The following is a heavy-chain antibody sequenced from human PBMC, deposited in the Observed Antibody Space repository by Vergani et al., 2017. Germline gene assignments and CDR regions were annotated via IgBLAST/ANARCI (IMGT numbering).Heavy chain of an antibody. CDR1: GFTFSSYA. CDR3: AKGHSGSYWGYFDY. Sequence: QVQLVESGGGVVQPGRSLRLSCAASGFTFSSYAMHWVRQAPGKGLEWVAVISYDGSNKYYADSVKGRFTISRDNSKNTLYLQMNSLRAEDTAVYYCAKGHSGSYWGYFDYWGQGTLVTVSS. D-gene: IGHD1-26*01. CDR2: ISYDGSNK. J-gene: IGHJ4*02. V-gene: IGHV3-30*04.